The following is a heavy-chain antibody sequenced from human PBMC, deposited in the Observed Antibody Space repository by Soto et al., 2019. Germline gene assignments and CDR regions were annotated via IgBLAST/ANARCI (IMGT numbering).Heavy chain of an antibody. CDR3: ARDPMVRGVIIKVYYYYGMDV. J-gene: IGHJ6*02. V-gene: IGHV1-3*01. D-gene: IGHD3-10*01. CDR2: INAGNGNT. CDR1: GYTFTSYA. Sequence: ASVKVSCKASGYTFTSYAMHWVRQAPGQRLEWMGWINAGNGNTKYSQKFQGRVTITRDTSASTAYMELSSLRSEDTAVYYCARDPMVRGVIIKVYYYYGMDVWGQGTTVTVSS.